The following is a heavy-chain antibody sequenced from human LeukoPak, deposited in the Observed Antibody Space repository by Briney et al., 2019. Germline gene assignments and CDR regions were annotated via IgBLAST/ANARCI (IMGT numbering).Heavy chain of an antibody. V-gene: IGHV3-33*01. J-gene: IGHJ4*02. CDR2: DGTNI. D-gene: IGHD3/OR15-3a*01. Sequence: GGSLRLSCAASGFTFRTCGMHWVRQAPGKGLEWVAIDGTNIYYADSVKGRFTISRDNSKNTLYLQMNNLSGEDTAVYYCVRDKDWYFDYSGQGTLVTVSS. CDR1: GFTFRTCG. CDR3: VRDKDWYFDY.